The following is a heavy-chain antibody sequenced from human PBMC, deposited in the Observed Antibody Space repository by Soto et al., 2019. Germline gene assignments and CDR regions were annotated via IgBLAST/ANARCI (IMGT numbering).Heavy chain of an antibody. Sequence: QVQLVESGGGVVQPGRSLRLSCSASGFIYSSCAMHWVHHVPCKGLEWLAVVSHDGTLYPYADSVRGRFTISRDNSRKMLYLQMNSLRPDDTAVYYCVKDRSDTWSFDNWGQGTLVTVSS. D-gene: IGHD2-8*02. CDR1: GFIYSSCA. V-gene: IGHV3-30*18. CDR2: VSHDGTLY. J-gene: IGHJ4*02. CDR3: VKDRSDTWSFDN.